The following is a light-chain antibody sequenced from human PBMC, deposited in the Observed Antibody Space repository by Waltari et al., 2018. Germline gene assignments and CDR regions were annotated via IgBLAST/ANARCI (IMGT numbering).Light chain of an antibody. CDR1: QSVSTY. Sequence: AIRMTQSPSSLSASTGDRVTITCRASQSVSTYLAWYQQKPGKAPKLLIYAASTLQRGVPLRFSGSGSGTDLTLSISCLQSEDFATYYCQQYYDYQRSFGQGTKVEIK. V-gene: IGKV1-8*01. J-gene: IGKJ1*01. CDR2: AAS. CDR3: QQYYDYQRS.